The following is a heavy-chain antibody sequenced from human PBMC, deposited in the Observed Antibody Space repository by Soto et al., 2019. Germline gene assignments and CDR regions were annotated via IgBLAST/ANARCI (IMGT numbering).Heavy chain of an antibody. J-gene: IGHJ1*01. D-gene: IGHD6-19*01. CDR1: GFTFDSCA. CDR3: AKGKTSGWYYFGF. V-gene: IGHV3-23*01. Sequence: EVQILESGGGLVQPGGSLRLSCAASGFTFDSCAMSWVRQAPGKGLEWILGISGSGGSTYYADSVKGRFTISRDNSKNTLYRQMNSLRADDTAVYYCAKGKTSGWYYFGFWGQGTLVTVSS. CDR2: ISGSGGST.